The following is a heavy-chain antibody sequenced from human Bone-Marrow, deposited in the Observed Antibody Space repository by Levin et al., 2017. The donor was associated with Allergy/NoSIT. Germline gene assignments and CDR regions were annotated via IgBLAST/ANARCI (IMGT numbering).Heavy chain of an antibody. D-gene: IGHD3-10*01. CDR1: GGSISPYY. V-gene: IGHV4-59*01. CDR3: AREERSFYYGSGYDS. CDR2: VYYSGSN. Sequence: PSETLSLTCTVSGGSISPYYWNWIRQRPGKGLEWIGYVYYSGSNNYNPSLQSRVSISVDTSKNQFSLRLSSVTAADTAVYYCAREERSFYYGSGYDSWGQGTLVTVSS. J-gene: IGHJ4*02.